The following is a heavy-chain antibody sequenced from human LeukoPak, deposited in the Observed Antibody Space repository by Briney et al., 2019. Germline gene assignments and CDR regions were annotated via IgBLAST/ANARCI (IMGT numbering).Heavy chain of an antibody. J-gene: IGHJ4*02. CDR2: ISWNSGSI. V-gene: IGHV3-9*01. D-gene: IGHD2-2*03. Sequence: GGSLRLSCAASGFTFDDYAMHWVRQAPGKGLEWVSGISWNSGSIGYADSVKGRFTISRDNAKNSLYLQMNSLRAEDTALYYCAKDSPGVPYGYYLDYWGQGTLVTVSS. CDR3: AKDSPGVPYGYYLDY. CDR1: GFTFDDYA.